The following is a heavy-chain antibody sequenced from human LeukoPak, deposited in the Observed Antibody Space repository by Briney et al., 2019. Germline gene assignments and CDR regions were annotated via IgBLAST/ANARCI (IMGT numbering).Heavy chain of an antibody. CDR2: ISRDGSEK. D-gene: IGHD2-15*01. V-gene: IGHV3-30*18. Sequence: GGSLRLSCLASGFTFSIYGMHWVRQAPGKGLERVALISRDGSEKYYADSVKGRFTISRDTSKNTLYLQMNGLRVEDTAVYYCAKRGSLPWYYYGVDVWGRGTTVTVSS. J-gene: IGHJ6*02. CDR3: AKRGSLPWYYYGVDV. CDR1: GFTFSIYG.